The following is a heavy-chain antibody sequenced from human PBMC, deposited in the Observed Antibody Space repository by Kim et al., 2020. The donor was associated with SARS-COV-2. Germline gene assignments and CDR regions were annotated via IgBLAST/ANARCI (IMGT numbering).Heavy chain of an antibody. CDR2: IYYSGST. CDR1: GGSISSSSYY. Sequence: SETLSLTCTVSGGSISSSSYYWGWIRQPPGKGLEWIGSIYYSGSTSYNPSLKSRVTISVDTSKNQFSLKLSSVTAADTAGYYCARASYDSSGYYPPHWYFDLWGRGTLVTVSS. J-gene: IGHJ2*01. CDR3: ARASYDSSGYYPPHWYFDL. D-gene: IGHD3-22*01. V-gene: IGHV4-39*07.